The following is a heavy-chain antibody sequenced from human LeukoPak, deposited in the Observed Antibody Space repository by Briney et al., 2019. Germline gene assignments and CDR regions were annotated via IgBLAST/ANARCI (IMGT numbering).Heavy chain of an antibody. CDR1: GGTFSSYA. V-gene: IGHV1-69*05. Sequence: SVKVSCKASGGTFSSYAISWVRQAPGQGLEWMGGIIPIFGTANYAQKFQGRVTITTDESTSTAYMELSSLRSEDTAVYYCARDRGAVWYAFDIWGQGTMVTVSS. CDR3: ARDRGAVWYAFDI. J-gene: IGHJ3*02. CDR2: IIPIFGTA. D-gene: IGHD1-26*01.